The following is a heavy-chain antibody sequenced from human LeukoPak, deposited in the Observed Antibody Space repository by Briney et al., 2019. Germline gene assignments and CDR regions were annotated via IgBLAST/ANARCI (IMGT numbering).Heavy chain of an antibody. CDR2: IGPAGDP. D-gene: IGHD3-10*01. J-gene: IGHJ4*02. Sequence: PGGSLRLSCAASGFTFRSYDMHWVRQVIGKGLEWVSIIGPAGDPYYSGAVKGRFTISRDNAKNTLYLQMNSLRAEDTAVYHCARDRGGVFDYWGQGTLVTVSS. CDR1: GFTFRSYD. V-gene: IGHV3-13*05. CDR3: ARDRGGVFDY.